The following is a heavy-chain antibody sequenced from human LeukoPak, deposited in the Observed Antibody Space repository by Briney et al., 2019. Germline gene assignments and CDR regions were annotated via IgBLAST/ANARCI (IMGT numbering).Heavy chain of an antibody. D-gene: IGHD4-17*01. CDR2: TYSTGST. Sequence: SETLSLTCTVSGGSITGYYWSWIRQPPGKGLEWIGYTYSTGSTNYNPSFRGRVTISVDTSKNQFSLNLSSVTAADTAVYYCTRRTTLTTLDYWGQGTLVPLSS. V-gene: IGHV4-59*01. CDR1: GGSITGYY. CDR3: TRRTTLTTLDY. J-gene: IGHJ4*02.